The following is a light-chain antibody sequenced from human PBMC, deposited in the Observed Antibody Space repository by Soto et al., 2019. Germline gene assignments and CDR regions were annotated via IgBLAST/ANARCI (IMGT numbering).Light chain of an antibody. CDR2: EVS. J-gene: IGLJ3*02. CDR1: SSDVGGYNY. CDR3: SSYTSGSTWV. V-gene: IGLV2-14*01. Sequence: QSALTQPASVSGSPGQSITLSCTGTSSDVGGYNYVSWYQQHPGKAPKLMIYEVSNRPSGVSNRFSGSKSGNTASLTISGLQAEDEADYYCSSYTSGSTWVFGGGTKVTVL.